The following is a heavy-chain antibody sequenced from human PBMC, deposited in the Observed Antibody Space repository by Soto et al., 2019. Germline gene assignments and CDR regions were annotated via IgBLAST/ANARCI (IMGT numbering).Heavy chain of an antibody. CDR2: IYLDDDK. D-gene: IGHD3-3*01. CDR3: AHRVLRTVFGLVTTTAIYFDF. V-gene: IGHV2-5*02. J-gene: IGHJ4*02. CDR1: GFSLTTSGVG. Sequence: QITLKESGPTVVKPTETLTLTCTFSGFSLTTSGVGVGWVRQSPGKAPEWLALIYLDDDKRYSTSLKSRLTITKDTSKTQVVLTLANVDPADTATYYCAHRVLRTVFGLVTTTAIYFDFWGQGTPVVVSS.